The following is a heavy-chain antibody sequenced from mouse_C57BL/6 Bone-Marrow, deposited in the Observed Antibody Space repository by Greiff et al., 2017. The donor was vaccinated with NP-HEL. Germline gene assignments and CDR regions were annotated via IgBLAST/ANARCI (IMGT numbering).Heavy chain of an antibody. CDR3: ALPHYFDY. D-gene: IGHD5-1*01. J-gene: IGHJ2*01. CDR2: IDPSDSYT. V-gene: IGHV1-69*01. CDR1: GYTFTSYW. Sequence: VQLQQPGAELVMPGASVKLSCKASGYTFTSYWMHWVKQRPGQGLEWIGEIDPSDSYTNYNQKFKGKSTLTVDKSSSTAYMQLSSLTSEDSAVYYCALPHYFDYWGQGTTLTVSS.